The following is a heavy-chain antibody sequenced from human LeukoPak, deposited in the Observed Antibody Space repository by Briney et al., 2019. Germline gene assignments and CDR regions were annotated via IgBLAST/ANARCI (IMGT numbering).Heavy chain of an antibody. CDR1: GFTFSSTS. Sequence: GGSLRLSCAASGFTFSSTSMNWVRQAPGKGLEWVSSISSGSSYIFYADSVKGRFTISRDNAKNSLYLQMNSLRAEDTAVYYCTKRDGYNSFDYWGQGTLVTVSS. V-gene: IGHV3-21*01. CDR3: TKRDGYNSFDY. D-gene: IGHD5-24*01. J-gene: IGHJ4*02. CDR2: ISSGSSYI.